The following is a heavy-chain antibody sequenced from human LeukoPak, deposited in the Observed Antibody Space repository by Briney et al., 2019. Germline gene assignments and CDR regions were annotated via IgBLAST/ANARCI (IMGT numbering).Heavy chain of an antibody. D-gene: IGHD5-24*01. CDR2: IYPGDSDT. J-gene: IGHJ4*02. V-gene: IGHV5-51*01. Sequence: GESLKISCKGFGYNFTSYWVGWVRQMPGKGLEWMGIIYPGDSDTRYSPPFQGQVTISADKSISTAYLQWSSLKASDTAMYYCARRADGHNYVAVGYWGQGTLVTVSS. CDR1: GYNFTSYW. CDR3: ARRADGHNYVAVGY.